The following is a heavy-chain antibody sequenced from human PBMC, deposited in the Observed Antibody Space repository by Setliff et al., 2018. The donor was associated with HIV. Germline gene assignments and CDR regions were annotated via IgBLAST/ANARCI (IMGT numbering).Heavy chain of an antibody. V-gene: IGHV3-11*05. J-gene: IGHJ4*02. CDR2: ISDSSTYT. CDR1: GFSFNDYY. CDR3: ARDLSGWNYFDL. D-gene: IGHD6-19*01. Sequence: GGSLRLSCAASGFSFNDYYMSWVRQAPGKGLERLSYISDSSTYTHYADSVKGRFTVSRDNAKSSLFLQMNSLRAEDTAVYYCARDLSGWNYFDLWGQGTLVTVSS.